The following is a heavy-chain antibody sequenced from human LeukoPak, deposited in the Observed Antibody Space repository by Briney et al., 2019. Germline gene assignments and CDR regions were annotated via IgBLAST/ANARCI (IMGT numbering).Heavy chain of an antibody. V-gene: IGHV3-30-3*01. CDR1: GFTFSSYA. J-gene: IGHJ4*02. CDR3: ARVLGIAVAAPFDY. CDR2: ISYDGSNK. Sequence: GGSLRLPCAASGFTFSSYAMHWVRQAPGKGLEWVAVISYDGSNKYYADSVKGRFTISRDNSKNTLYLQMNSLRAEDTAVYYCARVLGIAVAAPFDYWGQGTLVTVSS. D-gene: IGHD6-19*01.